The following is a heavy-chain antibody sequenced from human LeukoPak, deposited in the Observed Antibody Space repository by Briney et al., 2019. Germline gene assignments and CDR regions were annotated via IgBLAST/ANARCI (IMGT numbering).Heavy chain of an antibody. CDR3: ARPGIVGAPDAFDI. D-gene: IGHD1-26*01. CDR2: INHSGST. CDR1: GGSFSGYY. Sequence: PSETLSLTCAVYGGSFSGYYWSWIRQPPGKGLEWIGEINHSGSTNYNPSLKSRVTISVDTSKNQFSLKLSSVTAADTAVYYCARPGIVGAPDAFDIWGQGTMVTVSS. V-gene: IGHV4-34*01. J-gene: IGHJ3*02.